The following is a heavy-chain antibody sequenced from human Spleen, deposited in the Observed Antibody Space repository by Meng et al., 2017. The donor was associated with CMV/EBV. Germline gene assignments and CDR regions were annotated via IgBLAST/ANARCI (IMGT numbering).Heavy chain of an antibody. D-gene: IGHD3-22*01. CDR3: AKDSSGYYSHGTAFDI. J-gene: IGHJ3*02. V-gene: IGHV3-30-3*01. CDR2: ISYDGSNK. Sequence: LSLTCAASGFTFSSYAMHWVRQAPGKGLEWVAVISYDGSNKYYADSVKGRLTISRDNSKNTLYLQMNSLRAEDTAVYYCAKDSSGYYSHGTAFDIWGQGTMVTVSS. CDR1: GFTFSSYA.